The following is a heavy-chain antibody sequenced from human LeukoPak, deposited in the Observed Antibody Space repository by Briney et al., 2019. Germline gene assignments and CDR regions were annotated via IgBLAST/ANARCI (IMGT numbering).Heavy chain of an antibody. V-gene: IGHV3-7*01. Sequence: PGGSLRLSCAASGFTIRTYWMSWVRQTPGKGLEWVANIKQDGSEKNYVDSVKGRFTISRDNAKNSLYLQMNSLRAEDTAVYYCARDLTAMALDYWGQGTPVTVSS. D-gene: IGHD2-21*02. J-gene: IGHJ4*02. CDR2: IKQDGSEK. CDR1: GFTIRTYW. CDR3: ARDLTAMALDY.